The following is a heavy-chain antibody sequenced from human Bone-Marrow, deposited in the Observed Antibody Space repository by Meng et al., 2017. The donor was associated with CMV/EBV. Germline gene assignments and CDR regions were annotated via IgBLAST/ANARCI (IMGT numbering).Heavy chain of an antibody. V-gene: IGHV3-30*04. D-gene: IGHD3-3*01. CDR1: GFTFSSYA. CDR2: ISYDGSNK. CDR3: ARGWVGGRPDELHYYYGMDV. J-gene: IGHJ6*02. Sequence: GGSLKISCAASGFTFSSYAMHWVRQTPGKGLEWVAVISYDGSNKYYADSMKGRFTISRDNSKHTLYLQMNSLRAEDTAVYYCARGWVGGRPDELHYYYGMDVWGRGTTVTVSS.